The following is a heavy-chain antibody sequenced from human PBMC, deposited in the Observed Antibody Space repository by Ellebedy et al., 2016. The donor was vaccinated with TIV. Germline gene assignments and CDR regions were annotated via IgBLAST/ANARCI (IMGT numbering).Heavy chain of an antibody. Sequence: GGSLRLSCAASGFTFSSYWMSWVRQAPGKGLEWVANIKQDGSDKYYADSVKGRFTISRDNSKNTLYLQMNSLRAEDTAVYYCAKLLSRYSSSWFDYWGQGTLVTVSS. J-gene: IGHJ4*02. CDR3: AKLLSRYSSSWFDY. D-gene: IGHD6-13*01. CDR1: GFTFSSYW. V-gene: IGHV3-7*01. CDR2: IKQDGSDK.